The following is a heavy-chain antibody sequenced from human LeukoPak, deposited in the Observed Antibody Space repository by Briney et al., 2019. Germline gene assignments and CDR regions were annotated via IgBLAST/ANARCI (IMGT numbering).Heavy chain of an antibody. Sequence: GGSLRLSCAASGFTFSSYAMSWVRQAPGKGLEWVSFIRKDGYSQKYAGSVEGRFTISRDNSKNTVFLHLTSLRSEDTAMYYCAKDRGDFPPYFDFWGQGTLVTVSS. J-gene: IGHJ4*02. CDR2: IRKDGYSQ. V-gene: IGHV3-30*02. CDR1: GFTFSSYA. D-gene: IGHD2-21*02. CDR3: AKDRGDFPPYFDF.